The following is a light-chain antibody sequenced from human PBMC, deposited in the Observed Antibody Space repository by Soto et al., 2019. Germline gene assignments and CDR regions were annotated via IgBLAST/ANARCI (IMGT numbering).Light chain of an antibody. J-gene: IGKJ2*01. CDR2: GAS. V-gene: IGKV3-20*01. CDR1: QSVSSSY. CDR3: QQYGSSGYT. Sequence: EIVLTQSPGTLSLSRGERATLSCRASQSVSSSYLAWYQQKPGQAPRLLIYGASSRATGIPDRFSGSGSGTDFTLTISRLEPEAFAVYYCQQYGSSGYTFGQGTKLEIK.